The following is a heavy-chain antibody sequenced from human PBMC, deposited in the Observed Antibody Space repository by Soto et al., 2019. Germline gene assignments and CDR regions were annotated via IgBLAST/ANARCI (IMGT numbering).Heavy chain of an antibody. CDR3: ARSIRYFDWLSYYYYMDV. V-gene: IGHV4-31*03. CDR2: ISHSGST. J-gene: IGHJ6*03. D-gene: IGHD3-9*01. Sequence: SETLSLTCTVSGGSISSAAYYWSWIRQHPGKGLEWIGYISHSGSTNYNPSLKSRVTISVDTSKNQFSLKLSSVTAADTAVYYCARSIRYFDWLSYYYYMDVWGKGTTVTVSS. CDR1: GGSISSAAYY.